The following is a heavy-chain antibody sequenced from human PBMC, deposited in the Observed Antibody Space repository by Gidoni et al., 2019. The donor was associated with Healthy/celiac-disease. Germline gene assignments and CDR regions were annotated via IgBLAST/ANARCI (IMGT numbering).Heavy chain of an antibody. CDR3: ARAGIAVAGTGDFDY. CDR2: IYHSGKT. J-gene: IGHJ4*02. V-gene: IGHV4-4*02. D-gene: IGHD6-19*01. Sequence: QVQLQESGPGLVKPSGTLSLTCAVSGGPISSSNWWSWVRQPPGTGLEWIGEIYHSGKTNYNPSLKSRVTISVDKSKNQFSLKLSSVTAADTAVYYCARAGIAVAGTGDFDYWGQGTLVTVSS. CDR1: GGPISSSNW.